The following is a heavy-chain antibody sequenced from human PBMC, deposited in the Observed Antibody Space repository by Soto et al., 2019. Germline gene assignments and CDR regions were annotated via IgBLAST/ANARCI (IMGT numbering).Heavy chain of an antibody. CDR2: MNPNTGNS. J-gene: IGHJ4*02. D-gene: IGHD1-1*01. CDR3: ARRAETNGWNGFGADKYYFDF. CDR1: GYTFTSYD. Sequence: ASVKVSCKASGYTFTSYDIYWVRQATGQGLEWMGWMNPNTGNSGYAQKFQSRVTMTSDTSISTAHMELSSLRSEDTAVYYCARRAETNGWNGFGADKYYFDFWGQGTLVTVSS. V-gene: IGHV1-8*01.